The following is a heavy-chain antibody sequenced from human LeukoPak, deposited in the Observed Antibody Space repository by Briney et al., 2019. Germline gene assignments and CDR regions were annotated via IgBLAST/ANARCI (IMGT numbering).Heavy chain of an antibody. CDR3: AKGPMVVVAYFDY. CDR2: ISSGGSTI. CDR1: GFTFSDYY. D-gene: IGHD3-22*01. Sequence: GGSLRLSCAVSGFTFSDYYMSWIRQAPGKGLEWVSYISSGGSTISHADSVKGRFTISRDNAENSLYLQMNSLRAEDTAVYYCAKGPMVVVAYFDYWGQGTLVTVSS. J-gene: IGHJ4*02. V-gene: IGHV3-11*01.